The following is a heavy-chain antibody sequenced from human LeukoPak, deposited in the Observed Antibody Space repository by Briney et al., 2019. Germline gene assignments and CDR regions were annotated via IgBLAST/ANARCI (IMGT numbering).Heavy chain of an antibody. V-gene: IGHV3-48*03. D-gene: IGHD6-13*01. J-gene: IGHJ3*02. Sequence: PGWSLRLSCAASAFTFSSYEMNWVRQAPGKGLEWVSYISSGGTIYYADSMKGRFTISRDNAKNSLYLQMDSLRAEDTAVYYCARVSGKQSSSWYAFDIWGQGTMVTVSS. CDR2: ISSGGTI. CDR1: AFTFSSYE. CDR3: ARVSGKQSSSWYAFDI.